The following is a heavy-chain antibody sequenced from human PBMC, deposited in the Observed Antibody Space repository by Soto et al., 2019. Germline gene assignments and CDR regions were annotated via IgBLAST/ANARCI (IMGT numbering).Heavy chain of an antibody. CDR3: ARGHGLLWFGELRLSWFDP. CDR2: INHSGST. CDR1: GGSFIGYY. Sequence: SDTLSLTCAVYGGSFIGYYWSWILQPPWKGLEWIGEINHSGSTNYNPSLKSRVTISVDTSKNQFSLKLSSVTAADTAVYYCARGHGLLWFGELRLSWFDPWGQGTLVTVSS. V-gene: IGHV4-34*01. D-gene: IGHD3-10*01. J-gene: IGHJ5*02.